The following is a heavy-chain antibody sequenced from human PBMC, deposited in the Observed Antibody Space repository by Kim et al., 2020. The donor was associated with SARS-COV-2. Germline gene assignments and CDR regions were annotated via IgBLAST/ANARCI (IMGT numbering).Heavy chain of an antibody. Sequence: ASVKVSCKASGYTFTSYAMHWVRQAPGQRLEWMGWINAGNGNTKYSQKFQGRVTITRDTSASTAYMELSSLRSEDTAVYYCAREVYGGYFFDYWGQGTLVTVSS. CDR1: GYTFTSYA. CDR2: INAGNGNT. V-gene: IGHV1-3*01. J-gene: IGHJ4*02. D-gene: IGHD5-12*01. CDR3: AREVYGGYFFDY.